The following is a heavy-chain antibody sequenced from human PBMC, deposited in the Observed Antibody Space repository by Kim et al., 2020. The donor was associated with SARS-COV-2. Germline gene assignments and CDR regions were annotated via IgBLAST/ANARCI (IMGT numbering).Heavy chain of an antibody. D-gene: IGHD6-13*01. CDR3: ARGRGQQLVLSDFDY. Sequence: PSLKSRVTISVDTSKNQFSLKLSSVTAADTAVYYCARGRGQQLVLSDFDYWGQGTLVTVSS. V-gene: IGHV4-39*01. J-gene: IGHJ4*02.